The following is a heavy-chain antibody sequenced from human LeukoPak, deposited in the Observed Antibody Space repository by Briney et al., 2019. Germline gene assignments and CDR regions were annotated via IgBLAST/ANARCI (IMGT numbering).Heavy chain of an antibody. Sequence: PSETLSLTCTVSGDSISSGDYYWSWIRQPAGKGLEWIGRISSSGSTNYNPSLKSRVTISVDTSKNQFSLKLSSVTAADTAVYYCARHVTVGATTPYYYYYMDVWGKGTTVTISS. CDR1: GDSISSGDYY. CDR3: ARHVTVGATTPYYYYYMDV. V-gene: IGHV4-61*02. CDR2: ISSSGST. D-gene: IGHD1-26*01. J-gene: IGHJ6*03.